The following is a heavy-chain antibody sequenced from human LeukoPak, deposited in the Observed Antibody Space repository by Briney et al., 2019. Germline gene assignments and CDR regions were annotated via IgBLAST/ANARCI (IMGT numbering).Heavy chain of an antibody. Sequence: GESLKISCKGSGYSFTSYWIGWVRQMPGKGLEWMGIIYPGDSDTRYSPSFQGQVTISADKSFSTAYLQWSSLKASDTAMYYCARSPGDYVWGSYRWRWFDPWGQGTLVTVSS. CDR2: IYPGDSDT. CDR1: GYSFTSYW. V-gene: IGHV5-51*01. D-gene: IGHD3-16*02. J-gene: IGHJ5*02. CDR3: ARSPGDYVWGSYRWRWFDP.